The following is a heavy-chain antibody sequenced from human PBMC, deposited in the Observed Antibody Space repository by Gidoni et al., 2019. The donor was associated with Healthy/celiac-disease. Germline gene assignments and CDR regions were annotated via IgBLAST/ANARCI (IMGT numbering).Heavy chain of an antibody. V-gene: IGHV3-23*04. Sequence: EVQLVESGGGLVQPGGSLRLSCAASGFTFSSYAMSWVRQAPGKGLEWFSASSGSGGSTYYAESVKGRFTISRDNSKNTLYLQMNSLRAEDTAVYYCAKDKPYGGQTSSWYFDLWGRGTLVTVSS. J-gene: IGHJ2*01. CDR3: AKDKPYGGQTSSWYFDL. CDR2: SSGSGGST. CDR1: GFTFSSYA. D-gene: IGHD4-17*01.